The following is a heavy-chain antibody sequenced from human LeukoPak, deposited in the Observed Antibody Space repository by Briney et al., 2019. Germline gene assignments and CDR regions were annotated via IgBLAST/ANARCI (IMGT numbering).Heavy chain of an antibody. CDR2: INHSGST. D-gene: IGHD2-15*01. CDR1: GYFISSGYY. V-gene: IGHV4-38-2*02. Sequence: PSETLSLTCTVSGYFISSGYYWGWIRQSPGKGLEWIGEINHSGSTNYNPSLKSRVTISVDTSKNQFSLNLTSVIAADTAVYYCARGQVVRDYWGQGILVTVSS. J-gene: IGHJ4*02. CDR3: ARGQVVRDY.